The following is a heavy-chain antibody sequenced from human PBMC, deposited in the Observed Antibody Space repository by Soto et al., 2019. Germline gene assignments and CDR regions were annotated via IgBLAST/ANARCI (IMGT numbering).Heavy chain of an antibody. CDR1: GGTFSSYA. V-gene: IGHV1-69*13. CDR3: ARGAGIVVVPAAINYYYYGMDV. D-gene: IGHD2-2*01. Sequence: SVKVSFKASGGTFSSYAISWVRQAPGQGLEWVGGIIPIFGTANYAQKFQGRVTITADESTSTAYMELSSLRSEDTAVYYCARGAGIVVVPAAINYYYYGMDVWGQGTTVTVSS. J-gene: IGHJ6*02. CDR2: IIPIFGTA.